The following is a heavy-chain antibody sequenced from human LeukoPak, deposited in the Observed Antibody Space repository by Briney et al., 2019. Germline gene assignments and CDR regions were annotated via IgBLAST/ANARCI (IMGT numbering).Heavy chain of an antibody. D-gene: IGHD6-19*01. Sequence: SETLSLTCAVYGGSFSGYYWSWIRQPPGQGLEWIGEINHSGSTNYNPSLKSRVTISVDTSKNPFSLKLSSVTAADPAVYYCARGELAVAGTRFDSWGRGALVTVFS. CDR3: ARGELAVAGTRFDS. CDR2: INHSGST. CDR1: GGSFSGYY. J-gene: IGHJ4*02. V-gene: IGHV4-34*01.